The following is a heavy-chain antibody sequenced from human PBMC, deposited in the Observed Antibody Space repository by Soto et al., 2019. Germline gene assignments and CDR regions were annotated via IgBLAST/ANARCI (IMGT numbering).Heavy chain of an antibody. J-gene: IGHJ5*02. V-gene: IGHV1-3*01. CDR2: HNGYNGQT. CDR3: AGPHERAGLGT. Sequence: GASVKVSCKASENTFSTYLVHWVRQVHGQGLEWMGWHNGYNGQTGYSQKFQGRVTITRDTSAKTAYLELRSLTSEDTAVYYCAGPHERAGLGTWGQGTLVTVYS. CDR1: ENTFSTYL.